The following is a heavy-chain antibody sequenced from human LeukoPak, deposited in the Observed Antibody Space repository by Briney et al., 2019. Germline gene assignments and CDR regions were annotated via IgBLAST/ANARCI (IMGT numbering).Heavy chain of an antibody. J-gene: IGHJ4*02. CDR3: ARERGGCHDY. Sequence: GRSLRLSCAASGFTFSSYAMHWVRQAPGKGLEWVAVISYDGSNKYYADSVKGRFTISRDSSKNTLYLQMNSLRAEDTAVYYCARERGGCHDYWGLGTLVTVSS. CDR2: ISYDGSNK. CDR1: GFTFSSYA. D-gene: IGHD6-19*01. V-gene: IGHV3-30-3*01.